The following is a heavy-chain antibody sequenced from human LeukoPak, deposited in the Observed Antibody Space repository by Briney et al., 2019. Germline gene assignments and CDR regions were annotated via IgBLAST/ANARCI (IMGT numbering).Heavy chain of an antibody. V-gene: IGHV1-24*01. Sequence: ASVKVSRKVSGYTLTELAIHLVRLAPGQGVKWIGGFDPEDVETIYAQKFQGRVTMTEDTYTDTAYMELSSLRSDDTAVDYCATYSGYAAYWGQGTLVSVSS. D-gene: IGHD5-12*01. CDR1: GYTLTELA. J-gene: IGHJ4*02. CDR2: FDPEDVET. CDR3: ATYSGYAAY.